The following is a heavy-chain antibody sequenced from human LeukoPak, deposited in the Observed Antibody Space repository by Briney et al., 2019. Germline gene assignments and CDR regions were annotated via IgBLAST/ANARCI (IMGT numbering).Heavy chain of an antibody. Sequence: GRSLRLSCAASGFTFSSYAMHWVRQAPGKGLEWVAVISYDGSNKYYADSVKGRFTISRDNSKNTLYLQMNSLRAEDTAVYYCAKDGIVVPAANYYYYMDVWGKGTTVTVSS. CDR2: ISYDGSNK. D-gene: IGHD2-2*01. CDR3: AKDGIVVPAANYYYYMDV. CDR1: GFTFSSYA. J-gene: IGHJ6*03. V-gene: IGHV3-30-3*01.